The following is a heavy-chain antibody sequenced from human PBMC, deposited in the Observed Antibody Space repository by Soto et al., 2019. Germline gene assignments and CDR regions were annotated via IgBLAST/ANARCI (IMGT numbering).Heavy chain of an antibody. CDR1: GGSISSGGYS. Sequence: SETLSLTCAVSGGSISSGGYSWSWIRQPPGKGLEWIGYIYHSGSTYYNPSLKSRVTISVDRSKNQFSLKLSSVTAADTAVYYCASYVWGSYRYFDYWGQGTLVTVSS. CDR2: IYHSGST. V-gene: IGHV4-30-2*01. J-gene: IGHJ4*02. CDR3: ASYVWGSYRYFDY. D-gene: IGHD3-16*01.